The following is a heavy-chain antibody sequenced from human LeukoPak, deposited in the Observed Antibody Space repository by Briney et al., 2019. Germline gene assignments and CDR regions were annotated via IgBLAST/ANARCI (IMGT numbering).Heavy chain of an antibody. V-gene: IGHV1-24*01. CDR1: GYTLTELS. J-gene: IGHJ4*02. CDR2: FDPEDGET. CDR3: AKDLLRTVVVISAAGYYFDY. Sequence: ASVKVSCKVSGYTLTELSMHWVRQAPGKGLEWMGGFDPEDGETIYAQKFQGRVTMTEDTSTDTAYMELSSLRSEDTAVYYCAKDLLRTVVVISAAGYYFDYWGPGTLVTVSS. D-gene: IGHD3-22*01.